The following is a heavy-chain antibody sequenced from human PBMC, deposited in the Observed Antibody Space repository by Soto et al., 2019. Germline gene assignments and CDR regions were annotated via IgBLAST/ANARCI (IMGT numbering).Heavy chain of an antibody. CDR2: ISSSSSYI. CDR3: AVMTTVTTDFDY. D-gene: IGHD4-17*01. CDR1: GFTFSSYS. V-gene: IGHV3-21*01. J-gene: IGHJ4*02. Sequence: VQLVESGGGLVKPGGSLRLSCAASGFTFSSYSMNWVRQAPGKGLEWVSSISSSSSYIYYADSVKGRFTISRDNAKNSLYLQMNSLRAEDTAVYYCAVMTTVTTDFDYWGQGTLVTVSS.